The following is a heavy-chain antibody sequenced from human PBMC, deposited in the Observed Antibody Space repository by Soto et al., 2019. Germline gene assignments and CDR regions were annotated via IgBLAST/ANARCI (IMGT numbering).Heavy chain of an antibody. D-gene: IGHD3-22*01. CDR3: ARAGDSGYSDFDY. V-gene: IGHV1-2*04. CDR1: GYTFTCYY. CDR2: INPNSGGT. Sequence: ASVKVSCKASGYTFTCYYMHCVRHAPGQGLEWMGWINPNSGGTNYAQKFQGWVTMTRDTSISTAYMELSRLRSDDTAVYYCARAGDSGYSDFDYWGQGTLVTV. J-gene: IGHJ4*02.